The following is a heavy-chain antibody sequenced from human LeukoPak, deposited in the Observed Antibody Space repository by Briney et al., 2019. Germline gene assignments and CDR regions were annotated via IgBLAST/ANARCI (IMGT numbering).Heavy chain of an antibody. J-gene: IGHJ3*02. CDR1: GYTLTGYD. Sequence: VASVKVSCKASGYTLTGYDMHWVRQAPGPRLEWLGGFVPIFGTANYAQKFQGRVTITADKSTSTAYMELSSLRFEDTAVYYCARDQEYSSSSGAFDIWGQGTMVTVSS. CDR3: ARDQEYSSSSGAFDI. CDR2: FVPIFGTA. V-gene: IGHV1-69*06. D-gene: IGHD6-6*01.